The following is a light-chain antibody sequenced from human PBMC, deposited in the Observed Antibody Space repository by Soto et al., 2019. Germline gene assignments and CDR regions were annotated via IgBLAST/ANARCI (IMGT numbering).Light chain of an antibody. Sequence: DIPMTQSPSTLSASVGDRVTITCRASQSISSWLAWYQHKPGKAPKLLIYKASSLKSGVPSRFTGSGSGTEFTLTISSLQPDDFATYYCQQYNSYSGGFTFGPGTKVDIK. CDR1: QSISSW. CDR3: QQYNSYSGGFT. V-gene: IGKV1-5*03. CDR2: KAS. J-gene: IGKJ3*01.